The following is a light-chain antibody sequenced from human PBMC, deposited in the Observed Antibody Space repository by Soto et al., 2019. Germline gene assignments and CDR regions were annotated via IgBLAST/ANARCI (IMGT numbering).Light chain of an antibody. V-gene: IGKV3-15*01. Sequence: EIVMTQSPATLSVSPGERVTLSCRASQSVNSNLAWYQQKPGQTPKLLIYVASTRATGIPARFSGSGSGNEFTPTIRSLEAEDFAIYYCQQYNAWPLTFGGGTKVEFK. J-gene: IGKJ4*01. CDR1: QSVNSN. CDR2: VAS. CDR3: QQYNAWPLT.